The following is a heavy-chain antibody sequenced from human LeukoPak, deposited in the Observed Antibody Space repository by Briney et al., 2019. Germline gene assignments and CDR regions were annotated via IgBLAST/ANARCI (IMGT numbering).Heavy chain of an antibody. D-gene: IGHD6-13*01. CDR2: IYYSGST. CDR1: GGSISSYY. J-gene: IGHJ5*02. Sequence: TSETLSLTCTVSGGSISSYYWSWIRQPPGKGLEWIGYIYYSGSTNYNPSLKSRVTISVDTSKNQFSLKLSSVTAADTAVYYCARERISSSWYFGWFDPWGQGTLVTVSS. V-gene: IGHV4-59*01. CDR3: ARERISSSWYFGWFDP.